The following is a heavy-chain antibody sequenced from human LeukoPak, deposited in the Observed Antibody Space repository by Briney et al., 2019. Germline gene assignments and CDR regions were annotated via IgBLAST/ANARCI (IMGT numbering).Heavy chain of an antibody. Sequence: ASVKVSCKASGYTFTGYYMHWVRQAPGQGLEWMGWINPNSGGTNYAQKFQGRVTMTGDTSISTAYMELSRLRSDDTAVYYCARDRDYGDYSYYFDYWGQGTLVTVSS. CDR2: INPNSGGT. CDR3: ARDRDYGDYSYYFDY. V-gene: IGHV1-2*02. CDR1: GYTFTGYY. J-gene: IGHJ4*02. D-gene: IGHD4-17*01.